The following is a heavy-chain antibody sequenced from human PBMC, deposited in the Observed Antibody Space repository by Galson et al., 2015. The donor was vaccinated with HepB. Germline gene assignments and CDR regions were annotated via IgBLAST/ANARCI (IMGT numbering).Heavy chain of an antibody. V-gene: IGHV3-30*18. CDR3: AKDSGSSSSRWVATIWQWQHYYGMDV. J-gene: IGHJ6*02. CDR2: ISYDGSNK. CDR1: GFTFSSYG. D-gene: IGHD5-12*01. Sequence: LRLSCAASGFTFSSYGMHWVRQAPGKGLEWVAVISYDGSNKYYADSVKGRFTISRDNSKNTLYLQMNSLRAEDTAVYYCAKDSGSSSSRWVATIWQWQHYYGMDVWGQGTTVTVSS.